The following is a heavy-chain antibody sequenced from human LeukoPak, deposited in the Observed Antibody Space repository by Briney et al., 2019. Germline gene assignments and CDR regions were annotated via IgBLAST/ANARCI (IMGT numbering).Heavy chain of an antibody. J-gene: IGHJ4*02. CDR1: GFTFSDYG. CDR3: AKQDGRGTYQYYFDY. D-gene: IGHD1-26*01. V-gene: IGHV3-23*01. CDR2: ITSKGIST. Sequence: GESLRLSCAASGFTFSDYGMSWVRQAPGKGLEWVSTITSKGISTYYADSAEGRFTISRDNSRNTLHLQMTSLRGEDTAIYYCAKQDGRGTYQYYFDYWGRGTLVTVSS.